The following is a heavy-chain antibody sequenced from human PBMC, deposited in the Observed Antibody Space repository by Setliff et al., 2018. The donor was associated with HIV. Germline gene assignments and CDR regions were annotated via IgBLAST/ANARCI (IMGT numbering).Heavy chain of an antibody. CDR3: AVASIVSTARWNH. CDR2: MNCMNGDT. D-gene: IGHD1-26*01. CDR1: GYTFVNYY. J-gene: IGHJ5*02. Sequence: GASVKVSCKTSGYTFVNYYVNWVRQAPGQGLEWIGIMNCMNGDTSYAQGLKGRVTVTRDTSISTAYMDLSSLTSDDTAVYYCAVASIVSTARWNHWGRGTLVTVSS. V-gene: IGHV1-2*02.